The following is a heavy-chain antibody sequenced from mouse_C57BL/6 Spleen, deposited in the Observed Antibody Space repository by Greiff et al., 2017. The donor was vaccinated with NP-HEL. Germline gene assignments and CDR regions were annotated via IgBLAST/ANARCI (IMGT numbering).Heavy chain of an antibody. CDR3: ARWGPAWFAY. V-gene: IGHV1-9*01. J-gene: IGHJ3*01. CDR2: ILPGSGST. Sequence: QVQLQQSGAELMKPGASVKLSCKATGYTFTGYWIEWVKQRPGHGLEWIGEILPGSGSTNYNEKFKGKATFTADTSSNTAYIQLSSLTTEDAAIDYCARWGPAWFAYWGQGTLVTVSA. CDR1: GYTFTGYW.